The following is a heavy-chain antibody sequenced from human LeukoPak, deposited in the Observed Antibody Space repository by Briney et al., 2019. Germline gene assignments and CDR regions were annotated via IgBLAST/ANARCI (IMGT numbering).Heavy chain of an antibody. V-gene: IGHV1-18*01. CDR2: ISGINTNT. Sequence: ASVKVSCKASGYTFSNYGIHWARQAPGHGLEWMGWISGINTNTNYAQKVQGRVTMTADTSTATAYMELRSLRSDDTAVYFCARDRGDYYFDYWGQGTLVSVSS. CDR1: GYTFSNYG. CDR3: ARDRGDYYFDY. D-gene: IGHD6-25*01. J-gene: IGHJ4*02.